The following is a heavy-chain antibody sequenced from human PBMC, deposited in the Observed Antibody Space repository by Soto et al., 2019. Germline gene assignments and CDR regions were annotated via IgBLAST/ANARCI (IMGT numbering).Heavy chain of an antibody. CDR2: ISAYNGNT. CDR1: GYTFTSYG. Sequence: QVQLVQSGAEVKKPGASVKVSCKASGYTFTSYGISWVRQAPGQGLEWMGWISAYNGNTNYAQKLQGRVTMTTDASTSTAYMELRSLRSDDTAVYYWARDRFYGILTGRHYYYGMYVWGQGTTVTVSS. V-gene: IGHV1-18*04. J-gene: IGHJ6*02. D-gene: IGHD3-9*01. CDR3: ARDRFYGILTGRHYYYGMYV.